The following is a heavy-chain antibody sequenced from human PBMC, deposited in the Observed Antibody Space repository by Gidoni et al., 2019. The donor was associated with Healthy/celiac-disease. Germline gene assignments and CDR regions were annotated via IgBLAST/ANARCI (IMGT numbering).Heavy chain of an antibody. CDR1: GFTLRSYS. D-gene: IGHD2-15*01. CDR2: ISGSGGST. V-gene: IGHV3-23*01. J-gene: IGHJ3*02. Sequence: EGQPLGSWGGFVQPGGVLRLSCSASGFTLRSYSMSWVRQAPGKGLEWVSAISGSGGSTYYADSVKGRFTISRDNSKNTLYLQMNSLRAEDTAVYYCAKALGVVVAATYDAFDIWGQGTMVTVSS. CDR3: AKALGVVVAATYDAFDI.